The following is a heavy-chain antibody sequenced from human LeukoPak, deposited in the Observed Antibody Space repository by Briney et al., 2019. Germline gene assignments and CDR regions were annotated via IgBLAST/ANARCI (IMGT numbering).Heavy chain of an antibody. Sequence: SQTLSLTCTVSGGSISSGDYYWSWIRQPPGKGLEWIGYIYYSGSTYYNPSLKSRATISADTSKNLFSLNLSSVTAADTAVYYCAREPGDEQDYWGQGTLVTVSS. V-gene: IGHV4-30-4*08. CDR1: GGSISSGDYY. CDR2: IYYSGST. D-gene: IGHD7-27*01. CDR3: AREPGDEQDY. J-gene: IGHJ4*02.